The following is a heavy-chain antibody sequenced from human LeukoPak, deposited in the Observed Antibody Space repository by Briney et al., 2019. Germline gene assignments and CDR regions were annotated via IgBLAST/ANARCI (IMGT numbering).Heavy chain of an antibody. D-gene: IGHD3-10*02. CDR2: ISSSGSTI. CDR3: AELGITMIGGV. V-gene: IGHV3-48*04. Sequence: GGSLXLSCAASGFTFSNYGLSWVRQAPGKGLEWVSYISSSGSTIYYADSVKGRFTISRDNAKNSLYLQMNSLRAEDTAVYYCAELGITMIGGVWGKGTTVTISS. CDR1: GFTFSNYG. J-gene: IGHJ6*04.